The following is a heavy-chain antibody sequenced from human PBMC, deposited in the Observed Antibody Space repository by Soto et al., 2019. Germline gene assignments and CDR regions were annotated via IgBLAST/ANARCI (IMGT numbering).Heavy chain of an antibody. CDR1: GGSISSYYW. CDR2: IYRDDDK. J-gene: IGHJ4*02. V-gene: IGHV2-5*08. CDR3: AHRFDWYYFNY. D-gene: IGHD3-9*01. Sequence: TLSLTCTVSGGSISSYYWSWIRQPPGKGLEWIALIYRDDDKRYSPSLKSRLTITKDTSKNRVVLTMTNVDPVDTATYFCAHRFDWYYFNYWGQGTLVTVSS.